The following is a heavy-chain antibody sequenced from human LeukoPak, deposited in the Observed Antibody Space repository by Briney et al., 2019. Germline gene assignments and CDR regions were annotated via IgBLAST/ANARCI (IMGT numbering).Heavy chain of an antibody. V-gene: IGHV1-8*01. CDR2: MNPNSGNT. CDR1: GYTFISYD. Sequence: ASVKVSCKASGYTFISYDINWVRQATGQGLEWMGWMNPNSGNTGYAQKFQGRVTMTEDTSTDTAYMELSSLRSEDTAVYYCATWYYYDSSGYSNWFDPWGQGTLVTVSS. D-gene: IGHD3-22*01. J-gene: IGHJ5*02. CDR3: ATWYYYDSSGYSNWFDP.